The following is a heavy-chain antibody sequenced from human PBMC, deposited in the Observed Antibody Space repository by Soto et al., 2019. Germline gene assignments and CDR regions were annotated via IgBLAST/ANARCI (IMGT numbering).Heavy chain of an antibody. J-gene: IGHJ3*02. CDR1: GFTFSSYA. D-gene: IGHD2-15*01. V-gene: IGHV3-23*01. Sequence: EVQLLESGGGLVQPGGSLRLSCAASGFTFSSYAMSWVRQAPGKGLEWVSAISGSGGSTYYADSVKGRFTISRDNSKNTLYLQMNSLRAEDTAVYYCAKDHCSGGSCYSFAAFDIGGQGTMVTVSS. CDR3: AKDHCSGGSCYSFAAFDI. CDR2: ISGSGGST.